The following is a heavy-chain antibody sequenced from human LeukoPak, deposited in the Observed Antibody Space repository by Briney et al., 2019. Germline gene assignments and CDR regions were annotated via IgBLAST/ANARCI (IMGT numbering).Heavy chain of an antibody. CDR1: GYSFTSYW. J-gene: IGHJ3*02. Sequence: GESLKISCKGSGYSFTSYWIGWVRQMPGKGLEWMGIIYPGDSDTRYSPSFQGQVTISADKSISTAYLQWSSLKASDTAMYYCASNDYVWGSHSSVAFDIWGQGTMVTVSS. V-gene: IGHV5-51*01. D-gene: IGHD3-16*01. CDR3: ASNDYVWGSHSSVAFDI. CDR2: IYPGDSDT.